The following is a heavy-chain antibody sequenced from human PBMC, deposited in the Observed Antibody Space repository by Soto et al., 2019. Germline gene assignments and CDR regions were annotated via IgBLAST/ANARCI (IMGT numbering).Heavy chain of an antibody. Sequence: PVGSLRLSCAASGFTFSSYAMSWVRQAPGKGLEWVSAISGSGGSTYYADSVKGRFTIARDNSKNTLYLQMNSLKAENKTVYYYATPPFYCRGGSCPGGQGTLVTVSS. D-gene: IGHD2-15*01. V-gene: IGHV3-23*01. CDR2: ISGSGGST. CDR1: GFTFSSYA. J-gene: IGHJ5*02. CDR3: ATPPFYCRGGSCP.